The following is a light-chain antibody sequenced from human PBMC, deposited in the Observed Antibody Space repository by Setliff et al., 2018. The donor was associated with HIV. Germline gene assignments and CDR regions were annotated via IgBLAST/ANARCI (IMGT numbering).Light chain of an antibody. CDR1: SSDVGGYNY. CDR3: CSYAGGTTPYV. CDR2: DVS. V-gene: IGLV2-23*02. J-gene: IGLJ1*01. Sequence: QSVLTQPASVSGSPGQSITISCTGSSSDVGGYNYVSWYQQHPGKAPKLMIYDVSKRPSGVSNRSSGSKSGNTASLTISGLQAEDEADYYCCSYAGGTTPYVFGTGTKVTVL.